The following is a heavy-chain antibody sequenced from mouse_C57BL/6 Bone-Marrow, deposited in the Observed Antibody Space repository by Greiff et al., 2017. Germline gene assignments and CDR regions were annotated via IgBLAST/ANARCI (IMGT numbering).Heavy chain of an antibody. D-gene: IGHD1-1*01. V-gene: IGHV5-16*02. Sequence: EVNVVESEGGLVQPGSSMKLSCTASGFTFSDYYMAWVRQVPEKGLEWVANINYDGSSTYYLDSLKSRFIISRDNAKNILYLQMSSLKSEDTATYYCARRVYGSYWYFDVWGTGTTVTVSS. CDR2: INYDGSST. CDR1: GFTFSDYY. J-gene: IGHJ1*03. CDR3: ARRVYGSYWYFDV.